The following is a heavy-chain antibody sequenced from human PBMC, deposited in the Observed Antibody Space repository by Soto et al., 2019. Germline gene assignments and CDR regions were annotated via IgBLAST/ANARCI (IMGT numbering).Heavy chain of an antibody. J-gene: IGHJ4*02. CDR2: ISADGILI. CDR1: GLTFSNHA. V-gene: IGHV3-23*01. D-gene: IGHD6-13*01. Sequence: GGSLRLSCAASGLTFSNHAMSWVRQAPGKGLEWVSGISADGILIYYADYVKGRFSMSRDNSKNTLFLKMNSLRAEDTAVYFCAKRQGIGEAAKNFVFWVQGTMITVSS. CDR3: AKRQGIGEAAKNFVF.